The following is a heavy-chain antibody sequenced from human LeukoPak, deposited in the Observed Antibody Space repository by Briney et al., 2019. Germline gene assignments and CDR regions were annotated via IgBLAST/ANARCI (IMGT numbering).Heavy chain of an antibody. D-gene: IGHD3-22*01. CDR1: GYTFTGCY. V-gene: IGHV1-2*02. CDR2: INPNSGGT. J-gene: IGHJ4*02. CDR3: ARVRGFYDSSGNPFDY. Sequence: ASVKVSCKASGYTFTGCYMHWVRQAPGQGLEWMGWINPNSGGTNYAQKFQGRVTMTRDTSISTAYMELSRLRSDDTAVYYCARVRGFYDSSGNPFDYWGQGTLVTVSS.